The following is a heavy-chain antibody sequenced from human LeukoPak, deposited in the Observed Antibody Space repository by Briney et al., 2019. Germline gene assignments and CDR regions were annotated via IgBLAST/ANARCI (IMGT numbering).Heavy chain of an antibody. Sequence: GGSLRLSCAASGFIFSDYGMHWVRQAPGKGLEWVAFIRYDGSDKYYADSVKGRFTNSRDDSKNTLYLQMNSLRPEDTAVYYCAKEVAGIDYWGQGTLVTVSS. D-gene: IGHD2-15*01. CDR1: GFIFSDYG. V-gene: IGHV3-30*02. CDR3: AKEVAGIDY. CDR2: IRYDGSDK. J-gene: IGHJ4*02.